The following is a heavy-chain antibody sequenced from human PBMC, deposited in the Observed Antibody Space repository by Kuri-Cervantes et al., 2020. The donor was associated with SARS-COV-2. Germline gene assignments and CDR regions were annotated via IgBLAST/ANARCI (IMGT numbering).Heavy chain of an antibody. CDR3: VAAILGVDTGYFQH. CDR1: GYSISSGGYS. J-gene: IGHJ1*01. D-gene: IGHD3-3*01. V-gene: IGHV4-30-2*01. Sequence: LRLSCAVSGYSISSGGYSWSWIRRPPGKGLEWIGSIYQAGSTFYNPSLKSRVSISLDRSKNQYSLNLSSVTAADTAVYYCVAAILGVDTGYFQHWGQGTLVTVSS. CDR2: IYQAGST.